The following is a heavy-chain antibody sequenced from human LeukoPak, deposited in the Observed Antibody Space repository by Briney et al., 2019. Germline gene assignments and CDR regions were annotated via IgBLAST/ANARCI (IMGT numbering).Heavy chain of an antibody. CDR1: GGSISSSSYY. CDR2: TYYSGST. Sequence: PSETLSLTCTVSGGSISSSSYYWGWLRQPPGKGLERFWRTYYSGSTYHNPCLKSRVTISVDTSKNQFSLKLRSVTAADTAVYYCARVEYYCGSGSTSWFDPWGQGTLVTVSS. CDR3: ARVEYYCGSGSTSWFDP. J-gene: IGHJ5*02. D-gene: IGHD3-10*01. V-gene: IGHV4-39*07.